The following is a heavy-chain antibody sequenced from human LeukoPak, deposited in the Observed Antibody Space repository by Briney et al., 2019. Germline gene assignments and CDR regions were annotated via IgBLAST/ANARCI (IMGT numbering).Heavy chain of an antibody. D-gene: IGHD3-22*01. J-gene: IGHJ6*02. V-gene: IGHV1-18*01. Sequence: ASVKVSCTASGYTFTSYGISWVRQAPGQGLEWMGWISAYNGNTNYAQKLQGRVTMTTDTSTSTAYMELRSLRSDDTAVYYCARDPYYYDSSGYYHYYGMDVWGQGTTVTVSS. CDR2: ISAYNGNT. CDR1: GYTFTSYG. CDR3: ARDPYYYDSSGYYHYYGMDV.